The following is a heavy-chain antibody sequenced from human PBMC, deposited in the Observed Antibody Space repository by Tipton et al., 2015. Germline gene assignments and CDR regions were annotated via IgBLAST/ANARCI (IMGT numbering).Heavy chain of an antibody. V-gene: IGHV4-59*08. Sequence: TLSLTCTVSGGSFSDYYWSWIRQSPGEGLEWIGYIYYSGSTNYNPSLRSRVAMSMDTSKNQFSLRVRSVTAADTAVYYCARSRYTVTPDSWGQGTLVTVSS. J-gene: IGHJ4*02. CDR1: GGSFSDYY. D-gene: IGHD4-17*01. CDR3: ARSRYTVTPDS. CDR2: IYYSGST.